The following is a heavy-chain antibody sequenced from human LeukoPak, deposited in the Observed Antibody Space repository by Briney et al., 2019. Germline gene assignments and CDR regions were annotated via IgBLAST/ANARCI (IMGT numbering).Heavy chain of an antibody. D-gene: IGHD1-26*01. Sequence: GGSLRLSCAASGFTFSSYSMNWVRQAPGKGLEWVSYISSSSSTIYYAGSVKGRFTISRDNAKNTLYLQMTSLRAEDTAVYYCARGGSGNFYYWGQGTLVTVSS. J-gene: IGHJ4*02. CDR2: ISSSSSTI. CDR1: GFTFSSYS. CDR3: ARGGSGNFYY. V-gene: IGHV3-48*04.